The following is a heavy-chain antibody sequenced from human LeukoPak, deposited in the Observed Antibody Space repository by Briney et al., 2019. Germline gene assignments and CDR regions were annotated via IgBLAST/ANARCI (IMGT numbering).Heavy chain of an antibody. CDR1: GGSISSYY. J-gene: IGHJ4*02. CDR3: ARSRSRIAAADAY. CDR2: IYYSGST. Sequence: PSETLSLTCTVSGGSISSYYWSWIRQPPGMGLEWIGYIYYSGSTNYDPSLKSRVTISVDTSKNQFSLKLSSVTAADTAVYYCARSRSRIAAADAYWGQGTLVTVSS. D-gene: IGHD6-13*01. V-gene: IGHV4-59*01.